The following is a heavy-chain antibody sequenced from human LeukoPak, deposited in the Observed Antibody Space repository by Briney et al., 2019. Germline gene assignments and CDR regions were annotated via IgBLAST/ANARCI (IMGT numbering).Heavy chain of an antibody. CDR1: GFTFNIYW. Sequence: GGSLRLSCAASGFTFNIYWMSWVRQAPGKGLEWVANIKLGGGEKYYVDSVKGRFTISRDNAQNSLYLQMNSLRSEDTAVYYCARDQAPYYDFWSGYLSDAFDIWGQGTMVTVSS. V-gene: IGHV3-7*03. CDR2: IKLGGGEK. D-gene: IGHD3-3*01. CDR3: ARDQAPYYDFWSGYLSDAFDI. J-gene: IGHJ3*02.